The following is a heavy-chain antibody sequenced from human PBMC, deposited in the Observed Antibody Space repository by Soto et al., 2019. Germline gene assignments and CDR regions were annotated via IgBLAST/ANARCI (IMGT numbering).Heavy chain of an antibody. J-gene: IGHJ5*02. D-gene: IGHD2-15*01. V-gene: IGHV4-34*01. CDR1: GGSFSGYY. CDR3: ARGRRSSGDGSRPANWFDP. Sequence: SETLSLTCAVYGGSFSGYYWSWIRQRPGKGLEWIGEINHSGSTNYNPSLKSRVTISVDTSKTQFSLKLSSVTAADTAVYYSARGRRSSGDGSRPANWFDPWGQGTLVTVSS. CDR2: INHSGST.